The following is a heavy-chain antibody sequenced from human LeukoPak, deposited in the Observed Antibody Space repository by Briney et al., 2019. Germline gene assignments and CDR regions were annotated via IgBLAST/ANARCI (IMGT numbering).Heavy chain of an antibody. J-gene: IGHJ4*02. Sequence: GGSLRLSCAASGFTVSSNYMSWVRQAPGKGLEWVSVIYSGGSTYYADSVKGRLTISRDNSKNTLYLQMNSLRAEDTAVYYCARGDSGYDFLMFDYWGQGTLVTVSS. CDR2: IYSGGST. D-gene: IGHD5-12*01. CDR1: GFTVSSNY. V-gene: IGHV3-53*01. CDR3: ARGDSGYDFLMFDY.